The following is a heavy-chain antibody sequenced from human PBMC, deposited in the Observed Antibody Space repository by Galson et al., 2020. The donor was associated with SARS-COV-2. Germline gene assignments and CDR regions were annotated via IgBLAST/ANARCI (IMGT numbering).Heavy chain of an antibody. CDR1: GFTFISYA. V-gene: IGHV3-23*01. CDR2: ISGSGDGT. Sequence: GESLKISCAASGFTFISYAMSWVRQTPGKGLEWVSSISGSGDGTSFADSAEGRFTISRDNSENTMSLQINSVRAEDTAVYYCARDGHNYGTDYYFDLWGRGTLVTVSS. CDR3: ARDGHNYGTDYYFDL. J-gene: IGHJ2*01. D-gene: IGHD5-18*01.